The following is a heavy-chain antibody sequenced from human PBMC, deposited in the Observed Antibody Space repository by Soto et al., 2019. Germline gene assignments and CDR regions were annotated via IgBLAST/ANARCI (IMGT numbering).Heavy chain of an antibody. CDR3: TTGLTIFGVVIDP. V-gene: IGHV3-15*01. J-gene: IGHJ5*02. CDR2: IKSKSDGATT. CDR1: GFTFSNAL. Sequence: PXESLLLSCAASGFTFSNALMTWVRQAPGKGLEWVGRIKSKSDGATTDYAAPVRGRFIISRDDSKNTLYLQMNSLKTEDTAVYYCTTGLTIFGVVIDPWGQGTLVTVSS. D-gene: IGHD3-3*01.